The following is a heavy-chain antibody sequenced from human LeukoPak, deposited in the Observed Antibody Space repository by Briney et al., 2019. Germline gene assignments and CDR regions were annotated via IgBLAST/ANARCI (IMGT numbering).Heavy chain of an antibody. D-gene: IGHD3-22*01. CDR2: ISYDGSNK. CDR1: GFTFSSYG. Sequence: PGGSLRLSCAASGFTFSSYGMHCVRQAPGNGLEWVAVISYDGSNKYYADSVKGRFTISRDNSKNTLYLQMNSLRAEDTAVYYCAKSFGKYDSSGYSFDYWGQGTLVTVSS. J-gene: IGHJ4*02. V-gene: IGHV3-30*18. CDR3: AKSFGKYDSSGYSFDY.